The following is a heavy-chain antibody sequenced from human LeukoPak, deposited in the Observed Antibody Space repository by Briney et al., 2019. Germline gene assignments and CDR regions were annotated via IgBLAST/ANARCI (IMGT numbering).Heavy chain of an antibody. Sequence: GGSLRLSCAASGFTFSDYYMSWIRQAPGKGLEWVSYISRGGNTIYYADSLQGRFTISRDNAKNSLYLQMNSLRADDTAVYYCARGSNWFEPWGQGTLVAVSS. CDR2: ISRGGNTI. CDR3: ARGSNWFEP. D-gene: IGHD6-19*01. V-gene: IGHV3-11*01. J-gene: IGHJ5*02. CDR1: GFTFSDYY.